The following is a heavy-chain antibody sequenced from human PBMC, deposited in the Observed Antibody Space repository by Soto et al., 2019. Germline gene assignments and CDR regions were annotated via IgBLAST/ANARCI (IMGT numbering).Heavy chain of an antibody. V-gene: IGHV4-4*02. CDR3: ARHEAPSGWYFDY. CDR1: GGSISSSNW. D-gene: IGHD6-19*01. J-gene: IGHJ4*02. Sequence: SETLSLTCAVSGGSISSSNWWSWVRQPPGKGLEWIGEIYHSGSTNYNPSLKSRVTISVDKSKNQFSLKLSSVTAADTAVYYCARHEAPSGWYFDYWGQGTLVTVSS. CDR2: IYHSGST.